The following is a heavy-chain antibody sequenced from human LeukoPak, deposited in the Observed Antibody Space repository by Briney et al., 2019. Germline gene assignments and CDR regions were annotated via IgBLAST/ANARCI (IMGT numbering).Heavy chain of an antibody. CDR2: ISGSGGST. D-gene: IGHD2-2*01. V-gene: IGHV3-23*01. CDR3: ARDSNPYCSSTSCYYFDY. CDR1: GFTFSSYA. Sequence: GGSLRLSCAASGFTFSSYAMSWVRQAPGEGLEWVSAISGSGGSTYYADSVKGRFTISRDNAKNSLYLQMNSLRAEDTAVYYCARDSNPYCSSTSCYYFDYWGQGTLVTVSS. J-gene: IGHJ4*02.